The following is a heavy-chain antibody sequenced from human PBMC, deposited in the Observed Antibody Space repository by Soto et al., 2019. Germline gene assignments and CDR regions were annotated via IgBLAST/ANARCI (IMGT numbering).Heavy chain of an antibody. CDR1: GYTFTSYG. J-gene: IGHJ6*02. V-gene: IGHV1-18*04. D-gene: IGHD3-10*01. CDR3: ATAPAPMVRGVIITEARINYYGMDV. Sequence: GASVKVSCKASGYTFTSYGISWVRQAPGQGLEWMGWISAYNGNTNYAQKLQGRVTMTTDTSTSTAYMELRSLRSDDTAVYYCATAPAPMVRGVIITEARINYYGMDVWGQGTTVTVSS. CDR2: ISAYNGNT.